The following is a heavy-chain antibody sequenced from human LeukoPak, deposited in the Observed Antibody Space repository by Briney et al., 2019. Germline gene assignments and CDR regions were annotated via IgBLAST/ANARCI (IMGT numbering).Heavy chain of an antibody. CDR1: GYTFTGYY. J-gene: IGHJ6*03. Sequence: ASVKVSCKASGYTFTGYYMHWVRQAPGQGLEWMGWINPNSGGTNYAQKFQGRVTMTRDTSISTAYMELSRLRSDDTAVYYCARDFGGYVYYMDVWGKGTTVTVSS. CDR2: INPNSGGT. CDR3: ARDFGGYVYYMDV. D-gene: IGHD3-22*01. V-gene: IGHV1-2*02.